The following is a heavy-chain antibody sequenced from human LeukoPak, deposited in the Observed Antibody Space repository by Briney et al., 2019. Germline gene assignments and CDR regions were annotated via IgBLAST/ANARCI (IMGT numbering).Heavy chain of an antibody. CDR3: AAAGWFGELSDY. Sequence: GASVKVSCKASGGTFSSYAISWVRQAPGQGLEWMGGIIPIFGTASYAQKFQGRVTMTRDTSTSTVYMELSSLRSEDTAVYYCAAAGWFGELSDYWGQGTLVTVSS. V-gene: IGHV1-69*05. D-gene: IGHD3-10*01. CDR2: IIPIFGTA. J-gene: IGHJ4*02. CDR1: GGTFSSYA.